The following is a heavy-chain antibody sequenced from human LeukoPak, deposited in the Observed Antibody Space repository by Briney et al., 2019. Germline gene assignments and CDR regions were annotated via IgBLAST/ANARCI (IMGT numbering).Heavy chain of an antibody. CDR2: INSDGSST. CDR1: GFTFSSYW. J-gene: IGHJ4*02. D-gene: IGHD1-26*01. V-gene: IGHV3-74*01. Sequence: GGSLRLSCAASGFTFSSYWMHWVRQAPGKGLVWVSRINSDGSSTNYADSVRGRFTISRDNAKNSLYLQMNSLRAEDTAVYFCARDSRLVNYFDYWGQGTLVTVSS. CDR3: ARDSRLVNYFDY.